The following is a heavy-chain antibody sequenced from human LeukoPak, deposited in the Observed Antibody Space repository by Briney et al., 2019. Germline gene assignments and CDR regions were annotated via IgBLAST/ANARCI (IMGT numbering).Heavy chain of an antibody. V-gene: IGHV1-8*01. D-gene: IGHD3-10*01. Sequence: ASVKISCKGSGYTFTSYDINWVRQATGQGLEWMGWMSSNSGNTGYAQKFQGRVTMTRNTSISTAYMELSSLRSEDTAVYYCARGGYYYGSGRRYGMDVWGQGTTVTVSS. CDR1: GYTFTSYD. CDR3: ARGGYYYGSGRRYGMDV. J-gene: IGHJ6*02. CDR2: MSSNSGNT.